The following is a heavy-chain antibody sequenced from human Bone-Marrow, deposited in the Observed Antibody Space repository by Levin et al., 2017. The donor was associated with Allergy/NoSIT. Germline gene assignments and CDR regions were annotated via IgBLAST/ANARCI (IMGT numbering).Heavy chain of an antibody. D-gene: IGHD2-15*01. Sequence: SSQTLSLTCTVSGGSISSSSYYWGWIRQPPGKGLEWIGSIYYSGSTYYNPSLKSRVTISVDTSKNQFSLKLSSVTAADTAVYYCASPLLRYCSGGSCLGRRAFDIWGQGTMVTVSS. CDR1: GGSISSSSYY. CDR2: IYYSGST. J-gene: IGHJ3*02. V-gene: IGHV4-39*07. CDR3: ASPLLRYCSGGSCLGRRAFDI.